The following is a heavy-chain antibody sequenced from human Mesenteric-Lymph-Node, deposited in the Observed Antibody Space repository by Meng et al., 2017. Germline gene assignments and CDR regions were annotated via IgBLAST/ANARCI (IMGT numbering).Heavy chain of an antibody. Sequence: ASVKVSCKASGYTFTSYDINWVRQATGQGLEWMGWMNPNSGNTGYAQKFQGRVTMTRNTSISTAYMELSSLRSEDTAVYYCARGSEYSSSWYFYYYGMAVWGQGNTVNIAS. D-gene: IGHD6-13*01. V-gene: IGHV1-8*01. J-gene: IGHJ6*01. CDR1: GYTFTSYD. CDR3: ARGSEYSSSWYFYYYGMAV. CDR2: MNPNSGNT.